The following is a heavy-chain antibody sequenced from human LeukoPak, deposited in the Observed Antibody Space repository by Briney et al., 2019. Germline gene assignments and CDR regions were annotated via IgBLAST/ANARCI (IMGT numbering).Heavy chain of an antibody. CDR3: ARGKGYSYGYFLFDP. D-gene: IGHD5-18*01. J-gene: IGHJ5*02. V-gene: IGHV4-34*01. CDR2: INHSGST. CDR1: GGSFSGYY. Sequence: SETLSLTCAVYGGSFSGYYWSWIRQPPGKGLEWIGEINHSGSTNYNPSLKSRVTISVDTSKNQFSLKLSSVTAADTAVHYCARGKGYSYGYFLFDPWGQGTLVTVSS.